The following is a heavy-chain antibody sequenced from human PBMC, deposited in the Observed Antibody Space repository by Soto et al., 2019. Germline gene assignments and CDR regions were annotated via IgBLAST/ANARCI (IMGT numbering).Heavy chain of an antibody. CDR2: ISSTSSTI. Sequence: EGQLVESGGTLVQPGGSLRLSCAASGFTFSDYSMNWVRQAPGKGLEWVSYISSTSSTIYYADSVKGRFTXXXXXXXXXXXXXXXXXXXXXXAVYYCARLSRGFLEWLPGGQGTLVTVSS. J-gene: IGHJ5*02. CDR1: GFTFSDYS. CDR3: ARLSRGFLEWLP. V-gene: IGHV3-48*01. D-gene: IGHD3-3*01.